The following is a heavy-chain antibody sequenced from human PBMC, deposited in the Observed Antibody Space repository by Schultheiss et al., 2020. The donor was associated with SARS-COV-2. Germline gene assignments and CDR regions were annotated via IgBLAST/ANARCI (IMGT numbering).Heavy chain of an antibody. J-gene: IGHJ4*02. V-gene: IGHV1-18*04. CDR3: ARSYDILTGYFPHFDY. D-gene: IGHD3-9*01. Sequence: ASVKVSCKASGYTFTSYYMHWVRQAPGQGLEWMGWISAYNGNTNYAQKLQGRVTMTTDTSTSTAYMELRSLRSDDTAVYYCARSYDILTGYFPHFDYWGQGTLVTVSS. CDR1: GYTFTSYY. CDR2: ISAYNGNT.